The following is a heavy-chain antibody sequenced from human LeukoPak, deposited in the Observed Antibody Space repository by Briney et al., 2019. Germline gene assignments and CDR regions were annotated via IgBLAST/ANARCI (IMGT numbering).Heavy chain of an antibody. Sequence: PSETLSLTCAVYGGSFSGYYWSWIRQPPGKGLEWIGEINHSGSTNYNPSLKSRVTMSIDTSKNQFSLKLSSVTAADTAVYYCARVGDGSFDYWGQGTLVTVSS. CDR3: ARVGDGSFDY. CDR1: GGSFSGYY. V-gene: IGHV4-34*01. CDR2: INHSGST. J-gene: IGHJ4*02. D-gene: IGHD2-21*02.